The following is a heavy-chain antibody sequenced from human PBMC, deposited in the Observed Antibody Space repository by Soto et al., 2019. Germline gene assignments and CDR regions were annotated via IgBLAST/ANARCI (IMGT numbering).Heavy chain of an antibody. CDR3: ARWGSFPRRYWYFDL. V-gene: IGHV4-59*01. Sequence: SETLSLTCTVSGGSISSYYWSWIRQPPGKGLEWIGYIYYSGSTNYNPSLKSRVTISVDTSKNQFSLKLSSVTAADTAVYYCARWGSFPRRYWYFDLWGRCTLLTVSS. J-gene: IGHJ2*01. CDR2: IYYSGST. D-gene: IGHD2-15*01. CDR1: GGSISSYY.